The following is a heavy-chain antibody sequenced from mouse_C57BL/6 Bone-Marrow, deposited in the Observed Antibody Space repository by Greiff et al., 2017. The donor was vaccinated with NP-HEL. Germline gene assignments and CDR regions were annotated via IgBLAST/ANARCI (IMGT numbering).Heavy chain of an antibody. CDR1: GYTFTSYG. J-gene: IGHJ3*01. CDR3: ARSRDYDAAWFAY. Sequence: VQLQQSGAELARPGASVKLSCKASGYTFTSYGISWVKQRPGQGLEWIGEIYPSSGNTSYNEKFKGKATLTADKSSSTAYMELRSLTSEDSAVYFCARSRDYDAAWFAYWGQGTLVTVSA. CDR2: IYPSSGNT. V-gene: IGHV1-81*01. D-gene: IGHD2-4*01.